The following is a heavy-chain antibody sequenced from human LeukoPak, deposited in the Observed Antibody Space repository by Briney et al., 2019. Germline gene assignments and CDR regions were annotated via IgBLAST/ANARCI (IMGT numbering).Heavy chain of an antibody. CDR1: GYTFTSYA. CDR3: ARVTYDSSGYYLPYFDY. Sequence: ASVTVSCTASGYTFTSYAMHWVRQAPGQRLEWMGWINAGNGNTKYSQKFQGRVTITRDTSASTAYMELSSLRSEDTAVYYCARVTYDSSGYYLPYFDYWGQGTLVTVSS. V-gene: IGHV1-3*01. CDR2: INAGNGNT. J-gene: IGHJ4*02. D-gene: IGHD3-22*01.